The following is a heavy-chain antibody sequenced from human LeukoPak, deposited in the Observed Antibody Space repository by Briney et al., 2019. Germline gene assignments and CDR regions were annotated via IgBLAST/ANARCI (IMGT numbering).Heavy chain of an antibody. J-gene: IGHJ4*02. CDR1: GFTFDDFA. V-gene: IGHV3-9*01. CDR2: ISWNSDII. D-gene: IGHD6-19*01. Sequence: GGSLRLSCAASGFTFDDFAMHWVRQVPGKGLEWVSGISWNSDIIDYADSVKGRFTISRDNSKNTLYLQMNSLRAEDTAVYYCAKDTNRAYSSGWYDYWGQGTLVTVSS. CDR3: AKDTNRAYSSGWYDY.